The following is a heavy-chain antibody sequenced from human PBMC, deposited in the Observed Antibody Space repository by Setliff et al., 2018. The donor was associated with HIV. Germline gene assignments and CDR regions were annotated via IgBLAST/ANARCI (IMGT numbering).Heavy chain of an antibody. CDR2: INHRGST. V-gene: IGHV4-34*01. Sequence: SETLSLTCAVYGGSFSGYYWSWIRQPPGKGLEWIGEINHRGSTNCNPSLKSRVSISVDTSKNQFSLKLSPVTAADTAVYYCATLKMATIYRDFDYWGQGTQVTVSS. CDR1: GGSFSGYY. J-gene: IGHJ4*02. D-gene: IGHD5-12*01. CDR3: ATLKMATIYRDFDY.